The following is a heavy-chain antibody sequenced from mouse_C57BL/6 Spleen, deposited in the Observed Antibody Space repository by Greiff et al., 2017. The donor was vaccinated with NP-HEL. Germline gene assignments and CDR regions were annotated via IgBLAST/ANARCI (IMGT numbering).Heavy chain of an antibody. Sequence: EVKLQESVAELVRPGASVKLSCTASGFNITNTYMHWVKQRPEPGLEWIGRIDPANGNTKYAPKFQGKATITADTSSNTAYLQLISLTSEDTAIYYCARSHGSSPWFAYWGQGTLVTVSA. V-gene: IGHV14-3*01. CDR1: GFNITNTY. CDR3: ARSHGSSPWFAY. CDR2: IDPANGNT. J-gene: IGHJ3*01. D-gene: IGHD1-1*01.